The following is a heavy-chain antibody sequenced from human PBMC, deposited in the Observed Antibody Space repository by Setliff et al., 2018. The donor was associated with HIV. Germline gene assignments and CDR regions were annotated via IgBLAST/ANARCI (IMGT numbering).Heavy chain of an antibody. CDR3: VRGIVGASVFNY. CDR2: ISPDGSVI. V-gene: IGHV3-74*01. CDR1: GFTFSSYG. J-gene: IGHJ4*02. D-gene: IGHD1-26*01. Sequence: GGSLRLSCAASGFTFSSYGMHWVRQAPGKGLEWVSRISPDGSVINYAGSVKGRFTISRDNAKNTLYLQMNGLRAEDTAVYYCVRGIVGASVFNYWGQGTQVTVSS.